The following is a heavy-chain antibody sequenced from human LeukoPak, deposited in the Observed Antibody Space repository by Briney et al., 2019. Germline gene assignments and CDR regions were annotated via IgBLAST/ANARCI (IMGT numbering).Heavy chain of an antibody. Sequence: GGSLRLPCAASGFTFSSYSMNWVRQAPGKGLEWVSSISSSSSYIYYADSVKGRFTISRDNAKNSLYLQMNSLRAEDTAVYYCARDAYYDILTGYFGPYYFDYWGQGTLVTVSS. CDR1: GFTFSSYS. J-gene: IGHJ4*02. D-gene: IGHD3-9*01. CDR3: ARDAYYDILTGYFGPYYFDY. V-gene: IGHV3-21*01. CDR2: ISSSSSYI.